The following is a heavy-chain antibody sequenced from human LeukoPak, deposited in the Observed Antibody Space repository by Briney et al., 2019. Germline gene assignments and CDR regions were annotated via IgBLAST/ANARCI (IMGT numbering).Heavy chain of an antibody. CDR2: IIPIFGTA. Sequence: SVKVSCKASGGTFSSYAISWVRQAPGQGLEWMGGIIPIFGTANYAQKFQGRVTITTDESTSTAYMELSSLRSEDTAVYYCARDLVTVTKGFDIWGQGTMVSVSS. J-gene: IGHJ3*02. CDR1: GGTFSSYA. V-gene: IGHV1-69*05. CDR3: ARDLVTVTKGFDI. D-gene: IGHD4-17*01.